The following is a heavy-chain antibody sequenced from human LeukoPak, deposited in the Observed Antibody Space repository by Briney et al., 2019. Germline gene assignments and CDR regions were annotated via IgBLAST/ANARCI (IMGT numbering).Heavy chain of an antibody. V-gene: IGHV1-3*04. J-gene: IGHJ3*02. CDR2: ISTYNDDR. CDR1: GYTFTTYA. D-gene: IGHD3-3*02. CDR3: ARDRSSFSYAFDI. Sequence: ASVKVSCKASGYTFTTYAIHWVRQAPGQRLEWMGWISTYNDDRKYTPKFQGTVTITTDTSATTAYLELSSLRSEDTAVYYCARDRSSFSYAFDIWGQGTMVTVSS.